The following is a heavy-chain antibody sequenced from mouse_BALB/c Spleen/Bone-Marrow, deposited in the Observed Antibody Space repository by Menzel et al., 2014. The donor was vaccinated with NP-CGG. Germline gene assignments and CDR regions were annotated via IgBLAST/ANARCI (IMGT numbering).Heavy chain of an antibody. CDR1: GYSITSGYT. D-gene: IGHD3-3*01. CDR2: IHYSGGA. J-gene: IGHJ2*01. Sequence: DVKLQESGPGLVRPSQSLSLTCTVTGYSITSGYTWHWIRQFPGNKLEWMGDIHYSGGANYNPSLKSRISITRDTSKNHFFLQLNSVTTEDTATYYCARGGLDFDYWGQGATLTVSS. V-gene: IGHV3-1*02. CDR3: ARGGLDFDY.